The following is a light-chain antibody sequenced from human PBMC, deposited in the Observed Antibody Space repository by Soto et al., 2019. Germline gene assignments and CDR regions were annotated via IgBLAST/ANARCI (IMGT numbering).Light chain of an antibody. CDR2: FAS. Sequence: DIQITHSPCSLSASLGYIFTITFRSSQSIRNYLNWYQQKPGKAPKLLIDFASSLQSGVPSRFSGSGSGTDFTLTITSLQPADFATYYCQQTYTTPLTFGGGTKVDIK. V-gene: IGKV1-39*01. J-gene: IGKJ4*01. CDR1: QSIRNY. CDR3: QQTYTTPLT.